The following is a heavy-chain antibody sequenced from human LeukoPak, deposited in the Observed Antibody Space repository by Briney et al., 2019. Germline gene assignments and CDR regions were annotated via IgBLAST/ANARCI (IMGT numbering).Heavy chain of an antibody. J-gene: IGHJ4*02. CDR1: GGSISSSSSY. V-gene: IGHV4-39*01. D-gene: IGHD6-19*01. Sequence: SETLSLTRTVSGGSISSSSSYWGWIRQPPGKGLEWFGSVYYSGNTYYHPSLKSGVTVYVDTSKNQFSLTLSSVTAADTAVYYCARHLPGWYYFDYWGQGTRVSVPS. CDR3: ARHLPGWYYFDY. CDR2: VYYSGNT.